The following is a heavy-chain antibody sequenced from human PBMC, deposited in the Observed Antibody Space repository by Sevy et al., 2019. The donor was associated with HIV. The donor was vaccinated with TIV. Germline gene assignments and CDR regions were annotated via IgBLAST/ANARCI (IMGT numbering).Heavy chain of an antibody. CDR2: ISGTGYAT. CDR1: GFTFNSYA. Sequence: GGSLRLSCPASGFTFNSYAMHWVRQVAGKGLEWVSTISGTGYATYYADSVKGRFIISRDTSRNTLYLQMNSLRVEDSAVYFCAKDRVTVFGVVVTFDSWGQGTLVTISS. V-gene: IGHV3-23*01. J-gene: IGHJ4*02. CDR3: AKDRVTVFGVVVTFDS. D-gene: IGHD3-3*01.